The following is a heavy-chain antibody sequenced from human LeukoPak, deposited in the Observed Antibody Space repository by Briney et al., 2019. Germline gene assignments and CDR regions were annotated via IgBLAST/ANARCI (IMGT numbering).Heavy chain of an antibody. D-gene: IGHD3-10*01. Sequence: PSETLSLTCAVYGGSFSGYYWSWIRQPPGKGLEWIGEINHSGSTNYNPSLKSRVTISVDTSKNQFSLKLSSVTAADTAVYYCARGPYYYGSGSYYRYWFDPWGQGTLVTVSS. J-gene: IGHJ5*02. CDR1: GGSFSGYY. CDR2: INHSGST. CDR3: ARGPYYYGSGSYYRYWFDP. V-gene: IGHV4-34*01.